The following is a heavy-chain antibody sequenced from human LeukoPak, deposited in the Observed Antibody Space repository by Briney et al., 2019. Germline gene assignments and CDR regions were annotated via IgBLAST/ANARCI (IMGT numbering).Heavy chain of an antibody. D-gene: IGHD3-3*01. CDR3: ARGGQPETYYDFWSGYYHLNWFDP. CDR2: ISAYNGNA. V-gene: IGHV1-18*01. J-gene: IGHJ5*02. CDR1: GYTFTSYG. Sequence: ASVKVSCKASGYTFTSYGISWVRQAPGQVLEWMGWISAYNGNANYAQKLQGRVTMTTDTSTSTAYMELRSLRSDDTAVYYCARGGQPETYYDFWSGYYHLNWFDPWGQGTLVTVSS.